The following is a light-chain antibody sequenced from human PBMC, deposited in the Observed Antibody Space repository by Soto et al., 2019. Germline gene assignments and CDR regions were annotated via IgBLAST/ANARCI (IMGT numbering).Light chain of an antibody. CDR3: AAWDDSLNGYV. Sequence: QSALTQPPSASGTPGRRVVISCSGSSSNIGSNTVNWYQQLPGTAPKLLIYSNNHRPSGVPDRFSGSKSGTSASLAISGLQSDDEADYYCAAWDDSLNGYVFATGTK. CDR2: SNN. V-gene: IGLV1-44*01. CDR1: SSNIGSNT. J-gene: IGLJ1*01.